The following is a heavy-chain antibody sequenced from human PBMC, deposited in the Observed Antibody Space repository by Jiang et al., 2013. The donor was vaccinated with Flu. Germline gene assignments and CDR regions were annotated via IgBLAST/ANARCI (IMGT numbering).Heavy chain of an antibody. CDR3: ARKGWLWAFDI. J-gene: IGHJ3*02. V-gene: IGHV3-48*03. Sequence: ASGFTFSSYEMNWVRQAPGKGLEWVSYISSSGSTIYYADSVKGRFTISRDNAKNSLYLQMNSLRAEDTAVYYCARKGWLWAFDIWGQGTMVTVSS. CDR1: GFTFSSYE. D-gene: IGHD5-12*01. CDR2: ISSSGSTI.